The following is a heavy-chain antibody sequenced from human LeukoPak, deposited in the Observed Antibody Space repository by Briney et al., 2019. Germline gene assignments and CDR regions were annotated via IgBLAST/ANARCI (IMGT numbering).Heavy chain of an antibody. D-gene: IGHD3-10*01. Sequence: GASVMVSCKASGYSFTKYGISWVRQAPGQGLEWMGWISTYDGATNLAQKVQDRFTMTTATPSSTAYMELRNLRSDDTAVYYCAREGMARGVFYDYWGQGTLVTVSS. J-gene: IGHJ4*02. CDR3: AREGMARGVFYDY. CDR2: ISTYDGAT. V-gene: IGHV1-18*04. CDR1: GYSFTKYG.